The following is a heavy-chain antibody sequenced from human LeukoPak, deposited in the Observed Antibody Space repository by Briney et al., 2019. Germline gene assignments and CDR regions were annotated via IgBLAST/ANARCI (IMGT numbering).Heavy chain of an antibody. CDR3: ARDTEWEKNPDYFDY. CDR2: ISANNGNT. J-gene: IGHJ4*02. D-gene: IGHD1-26*01. CDR1: GYTFTSYG. Sequence: ASVKVSCKASGYTFTSYGITWVRQAPGQGLEWMGWISANNGNTNYAQKLQGRATMTTDTSTSTAYMELRSLRSDDTAVYYCARDTEWEKNPDYFDYWGQGTQVTVSS. V-gene: IGHV1-18*01.